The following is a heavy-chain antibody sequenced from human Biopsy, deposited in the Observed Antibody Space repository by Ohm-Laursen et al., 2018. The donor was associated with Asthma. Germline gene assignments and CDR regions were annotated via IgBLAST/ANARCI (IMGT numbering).Heavy chain of an antibody. V-gene: IGHV3-66*01. CDR3: ERERSYMVDY. J-gene: IGHJ4*02. CDR2: IYSGGTS. CDR1: GFAVSRDH. Sequence: SLRLSCTAPGFAVSRDHMFWVRQAPGKGLEWVSVIYSGGTSHTADSVRGRFTISRDYSKNTLYLQMNSLRAEDTAPYYCERERSYMVDYWGQGTLVIVSS. D-gene: IGHD3-10*01.